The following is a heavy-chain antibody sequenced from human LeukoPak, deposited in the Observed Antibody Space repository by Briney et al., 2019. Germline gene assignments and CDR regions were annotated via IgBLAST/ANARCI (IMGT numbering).Heavy chain of an antibody. CDR3: ARDGAPDAFDI. CDR2: ISSSSTI. V-gene: IGHV3-48*01. J-gene: IGHJ3*02. CDR1: GFTFSSYS. D-gene: IGHD3-16*01. Sequence: PGGSLRLSCAASGFTFSSYSMNWVRQAPGKGLEWVSYISSSSTIYYADSVKGRFTISRDNAKNSLYLQMNSLRAEDTAVYYCARDGAPDAFDIWGQGTMVTASS.